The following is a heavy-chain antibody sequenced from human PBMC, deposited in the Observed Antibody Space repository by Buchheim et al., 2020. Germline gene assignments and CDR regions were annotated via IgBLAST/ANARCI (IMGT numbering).Heavy chain of an antibody. CDR3: ARIDNDYINYKWFDP. D-gene: IGHD4-11*01. J-gene: IGHJ5*02. Sequence: QVQLQESGLGLVKPSQTLSLTCTVSGGSISSGYYYWSWILQSPGKGLEWIAYIYYSGSAYYNPSLKRRATISVDTSNNQFSLRLNSVTAADTAVYYCARIDNDYINYKWFDPWGQGTL. V-gene: IGHV4-30-4*01. CDR2: IYYSGSA. CDR1: GGSISSGYYY.